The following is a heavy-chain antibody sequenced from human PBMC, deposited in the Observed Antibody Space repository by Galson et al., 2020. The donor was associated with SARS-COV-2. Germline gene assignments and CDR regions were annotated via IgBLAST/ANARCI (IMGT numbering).Heavy chain of an antibody. Sequence: GESLKISCVASGFTFSRYGMSWVRQAPGQGLEWVATTSATTYYADSVRRRFTISRDDSNNILYLQMNGLSADDTAVYYCAKDFVRGIGYMDVWGPGTTVTVSS. CDR2: TSATT. J-gene: IGHJ6*03. CDR3: AKDFVRGIGYMDV. CDR1: GFTFSRYG. D-gene: IGHD3-10*02. V-gene: IGHV3-23*01.